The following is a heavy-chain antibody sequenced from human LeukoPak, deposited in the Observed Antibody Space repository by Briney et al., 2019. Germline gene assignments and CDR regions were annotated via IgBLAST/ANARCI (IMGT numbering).Heavy chain of an antibody. J-gene: IGHJ2*01. CDR2: IYYSGSH. CDR1: GGSISSYY. V-gene: IGHV4-59*01. CDR3: ARGDYWYFDL. Sequence: SETLSLTCTVSGGSISSYYWSWIRQPPGKGLEWIGYIYYSGSHNYNPSLTSRVTISVDTSQNQFSLKLSSVTAADTAVYYGARGDYWYFDLWGRGTLVTVSS.